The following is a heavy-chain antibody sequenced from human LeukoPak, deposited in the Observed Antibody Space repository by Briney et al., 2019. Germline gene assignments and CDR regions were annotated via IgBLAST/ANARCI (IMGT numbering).Heavy chain of an antibody. CDR3: ARTRLGTSTSFYFDL. J-gene: IGHJ4*02. D-gene: IGHD1-26*01. Sequence: GGSLRLSCAASEFIFSDYDMHWVRQAPGKGLEWVALIRYDGRSEYYSGYMQGRFTISRDNSKNNLFLNMNNLGPEDTAVYFCARTRLGTSTSFYFDLWGQGIPITVSS. CDR2: IRYDGRSE. V-gene: IGHV3-30*02. CDR1: EFIFSDYD.